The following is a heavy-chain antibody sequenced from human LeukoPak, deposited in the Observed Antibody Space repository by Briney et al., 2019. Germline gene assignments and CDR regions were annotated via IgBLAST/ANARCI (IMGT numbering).Heavy chain of an antibody. CDR2: IYTSGST. CDR1: GDSISSGSYY. D-gene: IGHD5-24*01. J-gene: IGHJ4*02. V-gene: IGHV4-61*02. CDR3: ARGDGYNLDY. Sequence: SQTLSLTCTVSGDSISSGSYYWRWIRQPAGRGLEWIGRIYTSGSTNYNPSLKSRVTISVDTSKNQFSLKLSSVTAADTAVYYCARGDGYNLDYWGQGTLVTVSS.